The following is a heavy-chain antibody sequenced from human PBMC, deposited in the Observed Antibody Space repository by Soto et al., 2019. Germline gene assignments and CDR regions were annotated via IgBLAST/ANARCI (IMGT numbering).Heavy chain of an antibody. CDR1: GYTFTSYD. Sequence: QVQLVQSGAEVKKPGASVKVSCKASGYTFTSYDINWVRQATGQGLEWMGWMNPNSGNTGYAQKFQGRVTMTRNTSLSHADMELSSLRSEDTAVYYCAAGGDDPPNDAFDIWGQGTMVTVSS. J-gene: IGHJ3*02. D-gene: IGHD2-21*02. CDR2: MNPNSGNT. CDR3: AAGGDDPPNDAFDI. V-gene: IGHV1-8*01.